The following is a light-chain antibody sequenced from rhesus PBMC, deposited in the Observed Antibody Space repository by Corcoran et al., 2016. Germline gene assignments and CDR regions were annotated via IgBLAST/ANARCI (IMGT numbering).Light chain of an antibody. CDR2: KAS. CDR3: QQYSSSPLT. CDR1: QSISSW. V-gene: IGKV1-22*01. J-gene: IGKJ4*01. Sequence: DIQMTQSPSSLSASVGDTVTITCRASQSISSWLAWYQQKPGKAPKLLNYKASSLQSGVPSRFSGSGSVTDFILTISSLQSEDFATYYCQQYSSSPLTFGGGTKVELK.